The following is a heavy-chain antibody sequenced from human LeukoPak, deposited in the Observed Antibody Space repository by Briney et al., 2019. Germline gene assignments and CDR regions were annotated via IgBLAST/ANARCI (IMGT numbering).Heavy chain of an antibody. CDR1: GFTVSSYA. V-gene: IGHV3-23*01. D-gene: IGHD1-1*01. Sequence: GGSLRLSCAASGFTVSSYAMNWVRQAPGKGLEWVSTISGSGGTTSYADSVKGRFTISRGNSKNSLYLQMNSLRAEDTAVYYCAKAPFRTGYFDYWGQGTLVTVSS. J-gene: IGHJ4*02. CDR2: ISGSGGTT. CDR3: AKAPFRTGYFDY.